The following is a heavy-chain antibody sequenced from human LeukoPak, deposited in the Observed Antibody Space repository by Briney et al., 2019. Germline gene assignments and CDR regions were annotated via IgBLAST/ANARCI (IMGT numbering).Heavy chain of an antibody. CDR1: GFTFSDSA. V-gene: IGHV3-73*01. CDR3: TTPNEGNWFDP. J-gene: IGHJ5*02. CDR2: IRDKGYGHAT. D-gene: IGHD2-8*01. Sequence: GGSLRLSCAASGFTFSDSAIHWVRQASGKGLEWVGRIRDKGYGHATAYAASVKGRFTLPRDDSKNTAYLQMNSLKTEDTALYYCTTPNEGNWFDPWGQGTLVTVSS.